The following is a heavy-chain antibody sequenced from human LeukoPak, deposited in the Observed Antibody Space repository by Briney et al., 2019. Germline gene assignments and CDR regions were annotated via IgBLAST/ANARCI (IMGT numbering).Heavy chain of an antibody. CDR1: GFNLASYM. V-gene: IGHV3-21*01. J-gene: IGHJ5*02. CDR3: TRVAQSGPTGWFDP. D-gene: IGHD1-1*01. CDR2: ISSTGSYI. Sequence: GGSLRLSCAAYGFNLASYMLNWVRQAPGKGLEWVSSISSTGSYIYYADSVKGRFTISRDNPGNVFYLQMDSLRAEDTAVYYCTRVAQSGPTGWFDPWGQGTLVTVSS.